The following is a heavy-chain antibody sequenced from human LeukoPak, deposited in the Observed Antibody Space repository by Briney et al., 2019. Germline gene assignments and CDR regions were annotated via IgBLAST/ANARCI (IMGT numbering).Heavy chain of an antibody. J-gene: IGHJ3*02. CDR2: IKEDGSEK. CDR3: ARMQMDTGYRPFDI. V-gene: IGHV3-7*01. Sequence: GGSLRLSCAASGFTFPTFWMAWVCQAPGKGLEWVAKIKEDGSEKDYVDSVKGRFTIYRDNAKNSLHLQMNYLRAEDTAVYYCARMQMDTGYRPFDIWGQGTMVAVSS. D-gene: IGHD5-24*01. CDR1: GFTFPTFW.